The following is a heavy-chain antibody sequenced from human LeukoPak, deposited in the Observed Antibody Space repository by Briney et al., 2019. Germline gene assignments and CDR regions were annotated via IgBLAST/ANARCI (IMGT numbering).Heavy chain of an antibody. D-gene: IGHD3-3*01. Sequence: GGSLRLSCVASGFTFSSYAMGWVRQAPGKGLEWVSGISSSGGTTYYIDSVKGRFTISRDNSKNTPYLQVNSLRADDTAVYYCAKDLHGEVPDYFDYWGQGSLVTVSS. CDR3: AKDLHGEVPDYFDY. CDR2: ISSSGGTT. V-gene: IGHV3-23*01. J-gene: IGHJ4*02. CDR1: GFTFSSYA.